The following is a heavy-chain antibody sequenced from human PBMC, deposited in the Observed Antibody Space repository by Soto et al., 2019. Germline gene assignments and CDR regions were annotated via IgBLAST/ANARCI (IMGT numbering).Heavy chain of an antibody. J-gene: IGHJ6*02. Sequence: QVTLKESGPTLVKPTQTLTLTCTVSGLSLRTTGVGVGWVRQPPGKALEWLALLSWDDDKRYSPSLRSRLTIAKDISEKQVVLTMTNMDTVDTATYDCVQSRCGGDCLEIYSSHAYNGLDVWGQGTTVTVSS. V-gene: IGHV2-5*02. CDR3: VQSRCGGDCLEIYSSHAYNGLDV. CDR2: LSWDDDK. D-gene: IGHD2-21*02. CDR1: GLSLRTTGVG.